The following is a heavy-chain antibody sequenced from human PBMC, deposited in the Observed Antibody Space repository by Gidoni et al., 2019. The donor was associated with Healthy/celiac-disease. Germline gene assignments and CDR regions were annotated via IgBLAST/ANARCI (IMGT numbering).Heavy chain of an antibody. V-gene: IGHV3-7*01. D-gene: IGHD3-22*01. CDR3: ARDLNYYDSSGLALDY. CDR1: GFTFSSYW. J-gene: IGHJ4*02. CDR2: IKQDGSEK. Sequence: EVQLVESGGGLVQPGGSLRLSCAASGFTFSSYWMSWVRQAPGKGLEWVANIKQDGSEKYYVDSVKGRFTISRDNAKNSLYLQMNSLRAEDTAVYYCARDLNYYDSSGLALDYWGQGTLVTVSS.